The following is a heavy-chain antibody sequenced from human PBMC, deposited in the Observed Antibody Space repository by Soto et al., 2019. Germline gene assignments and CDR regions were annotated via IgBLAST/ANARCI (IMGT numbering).Heavy chain of an antibody. D-gene: IGHD1-26*01. CDR2: INHLETT. CDR1: GASITYGGYS. J-gene: IGHJ4*02. CDR3: ARGGGSDSFDY. V-gene: IGHV4-30-2*01. Sequence: SETLSLTCTVSGASITYGGYSWSWIRQTPGKGLEWIGYINHLETTFYNPSFESRLTLSIDRAKNQFSLKLHSMSAADRAVYFCARGGGSDSFDYWGQGILVTVS.